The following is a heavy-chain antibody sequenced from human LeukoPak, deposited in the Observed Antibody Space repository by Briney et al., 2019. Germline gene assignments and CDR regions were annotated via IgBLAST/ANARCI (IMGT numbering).Heavy chain of an antibody. CDR1: GFTFSSYS. CDR3: AKDRDRGLDY. D-gene: IGHD3-10*01. CDR2: ISSSSSYI. V-gene: IGHV3-21*04. Sequence: GGSLRLSCAASGFTFSSYSMNWVRQAPGKGLEWVSSISSSSSYIYYADSVKGRFIISRDNSKNSLDLQMNSLRTEDTALYFCAKDRDRGLDYWGRGTLVTVSS. J-gene: IGHJ4*02.